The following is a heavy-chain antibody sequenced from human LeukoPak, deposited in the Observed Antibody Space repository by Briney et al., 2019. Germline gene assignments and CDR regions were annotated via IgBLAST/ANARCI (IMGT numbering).Heavy chain of an antibody. D-gene: IGHD3-22*01. CDR3: ARAYYDSSSYYYLGGYFDY. Sequence: SGGSLRLSCAASGFTFSSYGMHWVRQAPGKGLEWVAVIWYDGSNKYYADSVKGRFTISRDNSKNTLYLQMNSLRAEDTAVYYCARAYYDSSSYYYLGGYFDYWGQGTLVTVSS. CDR2: IWYDGSNK. CDR1: GFTFSSYG. J-gene: IGHJ4*02. V-gene: IGHV3-33*01.